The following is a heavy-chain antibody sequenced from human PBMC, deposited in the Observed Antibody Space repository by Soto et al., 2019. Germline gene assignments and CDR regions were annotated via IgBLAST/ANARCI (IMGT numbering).Heavy chain of an antibody. D-gene: IGHD4-17*01. V-gene: IGHV3-48*02. CDR1: GFTFSSYS. J-gene: IGHJ3*02. CDR3: ARDGYGDYGLRDAFDI. Sequence: EVQLVESGGGLVQPGGSLRLSCAASGFTFSSYSMNWVRQAPGKGLEWVSYISSSSSTIYYADSVKGRFTISRDNAKNSLYLQMNSLRDEDTAVYYCARDGYGDYGLRDAFDIWGQGTMVTVSS. CDR2: ISSSSSTI.